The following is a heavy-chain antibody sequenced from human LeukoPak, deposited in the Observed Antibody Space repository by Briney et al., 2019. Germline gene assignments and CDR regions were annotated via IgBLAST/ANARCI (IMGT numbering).Heavy chain of an antibody. CDR1: GFTFSSDA. D-gene: IGHD6-13*01. J-gene: IGHJ6*03. Sequence: GGSLRLSCAASGFTFSSDAMSWVRQAPGKGLEWVSAISGSGGSTYYADSVKGRFTISRDNSKNTLYLQMNSLRAEDTAVYYCAKGGLGVGSSWYYMDVWGKGTTVTISS. CDR3: AKGGLGVGSSWYYMDV. CDR2: ISGSGGST. V-gene: IGHV3-23*01.